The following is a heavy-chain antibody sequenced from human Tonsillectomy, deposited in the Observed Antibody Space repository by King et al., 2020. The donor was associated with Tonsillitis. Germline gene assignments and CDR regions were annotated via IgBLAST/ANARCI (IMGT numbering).Heavy chain of an antibody. CDR1: GDSIRSYY. CDR2: IYYTGNT. V-gene: IGHV4-59*01. Sequence: QLQESGPGLVKPSETLSLTCIVSGDSIRSYYWSWIRQAPGKGLEWLGYIYYTGNTNYNPSLKSRVTIFMDTSKNQFSLRLNSVTAADTAVYYCAREGGAEAGMDWFDPWGQGTLVTISS. CDR3: AREGGAEAGMDWFDP. J-gene: IGHJ5*02. D-gene: IGHD6-13*01.